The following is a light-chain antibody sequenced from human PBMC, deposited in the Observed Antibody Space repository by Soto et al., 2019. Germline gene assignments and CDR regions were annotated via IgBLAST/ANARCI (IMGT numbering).Light chain of an antibody. CDR3: QQYGSSGT. V-gene: IGKV3-20*01. Sequence: EIVLTQSPGTLSLSPGERATLSCRASQSVSSSYLAWYQQKPGQAPRLLIYDASNRATDIPARFSGSGSGTDFTLTISRLEPEDFAVYYCQQYGSSGTLGQGTKVDIK. CDR2: DAS. CDR1: QSVSSSY. J-gene: IGKJ1*01.